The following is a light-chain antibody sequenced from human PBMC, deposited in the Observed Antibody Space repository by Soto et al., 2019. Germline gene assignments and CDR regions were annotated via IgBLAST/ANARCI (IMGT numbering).Light chain of an antibody. CDR1: QDISSW. V-gene: IGKV1-12*01. CDR2: GAS. J-gene: IGKJ5*01. CDR3: QQANSSPPT. Sequence: DIQMTQPPSSVSASVGDRVTITCRASQDISSWLAWYQQKPGKAPKLLIYGASSLESGVPSRFSGSGSGTDFTLTITSLQPDDFAIYYCQQANSSPPTFGQGTRLEIK.